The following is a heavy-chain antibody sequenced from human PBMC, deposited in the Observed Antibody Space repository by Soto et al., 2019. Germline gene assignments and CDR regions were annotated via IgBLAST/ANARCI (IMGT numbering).Heavy chain of an antibody. V-gene: IGHV1-46*01. CDR2: INPSGGST. Sequence: QVQLVQSGAEVKKPGASVKVSCKASGYTFTSYYMHWVRQAPGQGLEWMGIINPSGGSTSYAQKFQGRVTMTRDTSTSTVYMELSSLRSEDTAVYYCARVGATLGKYVAPTLRLDYWGQGTLVTVSS. D-gene: IGHD2-15*01. CDR3: ARVGATLGKYVAPTLRLDY. CDR1: GYTFTSYY. J-gene: IGHJ4*02.